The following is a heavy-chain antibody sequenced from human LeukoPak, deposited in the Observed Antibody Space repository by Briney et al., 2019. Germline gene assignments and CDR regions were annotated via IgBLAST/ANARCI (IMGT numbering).Heavy chain of an antibody. CDR2: INTDGSST. CDR1: GFTFSSYW. D-gene: IGHD2-21*02. V-gene: IGHV3-74*01. CDR3: AGTNCGGDCSPDY. J-gene: IGHJ4*02. Sequence: GGSLRLSCAASGFTFSSYWMHWVRQAPGKGLVWVSRINTDGSSTNYADSVKGRFTISRDNSKNTLYLQMNSLRAEDTAVYYCAGTNCGGDCSPDYWGQGTLVTVSS.